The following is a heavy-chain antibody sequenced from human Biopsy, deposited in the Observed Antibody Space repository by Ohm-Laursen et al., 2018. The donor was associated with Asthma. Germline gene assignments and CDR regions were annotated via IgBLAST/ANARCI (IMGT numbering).Heavy chain of an antibody. Sequence: SVKVSCKASGYTFNSAGITWVRQAPGQGLEWMGRISVYNGNTKVAQKLQDRVTMITNTSTSTAYMELRSLRSDDTAVYFCARAVDYSHYYGIDVWGQGTTVTVS. CDR3: ARAVDYSHYYGIDV. CDR1: GYTFNSAG. D-gene: IGHD3-10*01. J-gene: IGHJ6*02. V-gene: IGHV1-18*01. CDR2: ISVYNGNT.